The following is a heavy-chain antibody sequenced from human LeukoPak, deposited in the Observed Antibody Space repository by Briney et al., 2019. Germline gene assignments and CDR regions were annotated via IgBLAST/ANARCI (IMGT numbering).Heavy chain of an antibody. J-gene: IGHJ4*02. D-gene: IGHD6-6*01. Sequence: SETLSLTCTVSGGSISSGGFYWSWIRQHPGKGLEWIGYIHYSGSTYYNPSLQSRVTISVDTSKNQLSLKVSSVTAADTAVYYCAAAASSSSSELGYWGQGTLVTVSS. CDR2: IHYSGST. CDR1: GGSISSGGFY. CDR3: AAAASSSSSELGY. V-gene: IGHV4-31*03.